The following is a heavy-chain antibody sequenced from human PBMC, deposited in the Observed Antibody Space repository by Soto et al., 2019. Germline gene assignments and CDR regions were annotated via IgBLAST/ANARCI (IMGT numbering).Heavy chain of an antibody. CDR1: GFSLSNYW. V-gene: IGHV3-7*01. CDR2: IKSDGSEK. J-gene: IGHJ4*02. CDR3: ARDVI. Sequence: EVHLVESGGGLVQPGGSLRLSCEASGFSLSNYWMSWVRQAPGEGPEWVASIKSDGSEKNYVDAVRGRFTVSRDNAQNSLSLQRNRLRAVDTAVYYCARDVIWGRGSLVFVSS.